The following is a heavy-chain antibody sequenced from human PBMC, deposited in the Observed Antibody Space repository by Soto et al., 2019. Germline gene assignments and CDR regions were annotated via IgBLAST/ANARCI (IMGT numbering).Heavy chain of an antibody. CDR2: MNPNSGST. D-gene: IGHD3-22*01. CDR3: ARDPSNSSGYYQFFEY. V-gene: IGHV1-8*01. Sequence: ASVKVSCKASGYTFTNYDINWVRQATGQGLEWMGWMNPNSGSTGYAQQLQGRVTMTTDTSTSTVYMELRSLRSDDTAVYYCARDPSNSSGYYQFFEYWGQGTLVTVSS. CDR1: GYTFTNYD. J-gene: IGHJ4*02.